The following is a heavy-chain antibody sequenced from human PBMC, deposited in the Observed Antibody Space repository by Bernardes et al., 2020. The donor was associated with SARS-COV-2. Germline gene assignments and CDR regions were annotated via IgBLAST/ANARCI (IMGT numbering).Heavy chain of an antibody. CDR3: ATAGDYRFDY. J-gene: IGHJ4*02. V-gene: IGHV3-74*01. Sequence: RGSLRLSCAASGSTSSKHSIHCIRQPPGNVPVWVSRIHPYVTTTNYADSVKGRFTISRDNAKNTLYLQMRSLRAEDTAVYYCATAGDYRFDYWGQGTLLAVSS. CDR2: IHPYVTTT. D-gene: IGHD4-17*01. CDR1: GSTSSKHS.